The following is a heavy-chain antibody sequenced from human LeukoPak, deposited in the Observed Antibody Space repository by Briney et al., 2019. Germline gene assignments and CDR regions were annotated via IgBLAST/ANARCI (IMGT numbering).Heavy chain of an antibody. V-gene: IGHV1-18*01. D-gene: IGHD5-24*01. CDR1: GYTFTSNG. CDR2: ISANSGNT. CDR3: ARDKNYRFDY. Sequence: GASVKVSCKASGYTFTSNGISWVRQGPGKGLEWMGWISANSGNTNYAQKMQGRVTMTTETSSSTAYMELRNLRSDDTAVYYCARDKNYRFDYWGQGTLVTVSS. J-gene: IGHJ4*02.